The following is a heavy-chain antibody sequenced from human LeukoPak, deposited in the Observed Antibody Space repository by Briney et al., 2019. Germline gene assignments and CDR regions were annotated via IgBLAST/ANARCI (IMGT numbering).Heavy chain of an antibody. J-gene: IGHJ1*01. V-gene: IGHV4-39*01. CDR1: GGSISSSSYY. CDR2: IYYSGST. D-gene: IGHD3-3*01. Sequence: SETLSLTCTVSGGSISSSSYYWGWIRQPPGKGLEWIGSIYYSGSTYYNPSLKSRVTISVDTSKNQFSLKLSSVTAADTAVYYCASLSWSGYDFQHWGQGTLVTVSS. CDR3: ASLSWSGYDFQH.